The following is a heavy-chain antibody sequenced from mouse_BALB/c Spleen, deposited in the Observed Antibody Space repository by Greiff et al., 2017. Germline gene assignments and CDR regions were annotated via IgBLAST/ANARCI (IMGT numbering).Heavy chain of an antibody. V-gene: IGHV1-69*02. CDR1: GYTFTSYW. J-gene: IGHJ4*01. CDR2: IYPSDSYT. D-gene: IGHD2-1*01. CDR3: TRGGNYVDDGMDY. Sequence: VQLQQPGAELVRPGASVKLSCKASGYTFTSYWINWVKQRPGQGLEWIGNIYPSDSYTNYNQKFKDKATLTVDKSSSTAYMQLSSPTSEDSAVYYCTRGGNYVDDGMDYWGQGTSVTVSA.